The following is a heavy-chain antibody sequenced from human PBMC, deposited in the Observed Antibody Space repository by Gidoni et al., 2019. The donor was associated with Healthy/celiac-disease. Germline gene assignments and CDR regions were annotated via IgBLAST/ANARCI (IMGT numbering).Heavy chain of an antibody. CDR3: ARQALVVTPFYYYGMDV. J-gene: IGHJ6*02. Sequence: QVQPVESGAEVKKPGSSVKVSCKASGGTFRSYAIRWVRQAPGQGLEWMGRIIPIFGIANYAQKFQGRVTITEDKSTSTAYMEMSSLRSEDTAVYYCARQALVVTPFYYYGMDVWGQGTTVTVSS. D-gene: IGHD2-15*01. V-gene: IGHV1-69*04. CDR1: GGTFRSYA. CDR2: IIPIFGIA.